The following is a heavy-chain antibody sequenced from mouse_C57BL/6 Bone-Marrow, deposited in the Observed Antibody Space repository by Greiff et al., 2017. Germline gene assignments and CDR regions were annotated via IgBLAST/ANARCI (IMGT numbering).Heavy chain of an antibody. CDR1: GYTFTSYW. V-gene: IGHV1-52*01. CDR2: IDPSDSET. D-gene: IGHD3-2*02. Sequence: QVQLQQPGAELVRPGSSVKLSCKASGYTFTSYWMHWVKQRPIQGLEWIGNIDPSDSETNYNQKFKDKATLTVDKSSSTAYMQLSSLTSEDSAVYYCVFFSGYGAYWGQGTLVTVSA. J-gene: IGHJ3*01. CDR3: VFFSGYGAY.